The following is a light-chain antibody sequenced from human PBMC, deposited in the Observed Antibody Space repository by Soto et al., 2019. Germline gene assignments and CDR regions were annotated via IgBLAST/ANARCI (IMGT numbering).Light chain of an antibody. J-gene: IGKJ5*01. V-gene: IGKV1-9*01. Sequence: DIQLTLSASFLSASVGDRVTITCRASQGISNYLAWYHLKPGKAPKLLIHTASTLQSGVPSRFSGSGSGTEFTLTISSLQPEDFATYYCQQRHSYPITFGQGTRLEIK. CDR3: QQRHSYPIT. CDR2: TAS. CDR1: QGISNY.